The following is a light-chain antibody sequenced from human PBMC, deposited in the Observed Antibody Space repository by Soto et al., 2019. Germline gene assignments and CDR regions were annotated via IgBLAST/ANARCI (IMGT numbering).Light chain of an antibody. CDR3: QQYNSYSYP. J-gene: IGKJ2*01. CDR1: QSISSC. V-gene: IGKV1-5*01. Sequence: DIQMTQSPSTLSASVGDRVTITCRASQSISSCLAWYQQKPGKAPKLLSYDAYSLESGVPSRFSGSGSGTEFTLPISSLQPDDFATYDCQQYNSYSYPFGQGTKLEIK. CDR2: DAY.